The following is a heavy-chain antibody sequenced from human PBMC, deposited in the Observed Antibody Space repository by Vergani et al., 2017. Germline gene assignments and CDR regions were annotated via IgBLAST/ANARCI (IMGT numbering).Heavy chain of an antibody. CDR2: IYHSGST. CDR3: ARPSSXNWFGEPPSWYFDL. CDR1: GYSISSGYY. D-gene: IGHD3-10*01. Sequence: QVQLQESGPGLVKPSETLPLTCAVSGYSISSGYYWGWIRQPPGKGLEWIGSIYHSGSTYYNPSLKSRVTISVDTSKNQFSLKLSSVTAADTAVYYCARPSSXNWFGEPPSWYFDLWGRGTLVTVSS. V-gene: IGHV4-38-2*01. J-gene: IGHJ2*01.